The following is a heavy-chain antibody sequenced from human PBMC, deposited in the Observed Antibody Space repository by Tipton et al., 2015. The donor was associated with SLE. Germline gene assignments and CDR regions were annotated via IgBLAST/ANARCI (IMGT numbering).Heavy chain of an antibody. V-gene: IGHV4-39*07. CDR1: GGSISSSSHY. Sequence: TLSLTCSVSGGSISSSSHYWGWIRQPPGKGLEWIGSIYYSGTTYYNPSLKSRVTISVDTSKNQFSLKLSSVTAADTAVYYCARSSGGANSGYLYYFDYWGQGTLVTVSS. CDR2: IYYSGTT. J-gene: IGHJ4*02. D-gene: IGHD3-22*01. CDR3: ARSSGGANSGYLYYFDY.